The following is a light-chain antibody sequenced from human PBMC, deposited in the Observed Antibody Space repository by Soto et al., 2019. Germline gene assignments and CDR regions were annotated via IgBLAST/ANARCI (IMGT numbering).Light chain of an antibody. CDR1: QSVSSY. CDR2: DTS. V-gene: IGKV3-11*01. Sequence: EIVLTQSPATLSLSPGERATLSCRASQSVSSYLAWYQQKPGRAPRLLIYDTSKRAPGIPARFSGSGSGTDFTLTVTSLEPEDFAVYYCQQHSDWPLTFGGGTEVEIK. J-gene: IGKJ4*01. CDR3: QQHSDWPLT.